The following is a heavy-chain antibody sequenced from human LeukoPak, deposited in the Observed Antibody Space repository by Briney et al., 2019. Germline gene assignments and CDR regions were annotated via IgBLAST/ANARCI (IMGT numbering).Heavy chain of an antibody. Sequence: PGGSLRLSCAASGFTFSSYWVSWVRQAPGKGLEWVANIKQDGSEKYYVDSVKGRFTISRDNAKNSLYLQMNRLRAEDTAVYYCARDGYYYDSSGYFDYWGQGTLVTVSS. CDR2: IKQDGSEK. CDR3: ARDGYYYDSSGYFDY. V-gene: IGHV3-7*01. J-gene: IGHJ4*02. CDR1: GFTFSSYW. D-gene: IGHD3-22*01.